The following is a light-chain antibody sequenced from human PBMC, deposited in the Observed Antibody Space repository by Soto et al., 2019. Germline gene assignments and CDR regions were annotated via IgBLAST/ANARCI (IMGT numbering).Light chain of an antibody. CDR3: QQRTNWLS. V-gene: IGKV3-11*01. CDR1: QSVKNY. CDR2: DAS. J-gene: IGKJ2*01. Sequence: EVVLTQSPATLSLSPGERATLSCRASQSVKNYLAWYQQKPGQAPRPLIYDASNRAIGVPARFSGSGSGSDFTLIIIRLEPEDFAIYYCQQRTNWLSFGQGTKLEIK.